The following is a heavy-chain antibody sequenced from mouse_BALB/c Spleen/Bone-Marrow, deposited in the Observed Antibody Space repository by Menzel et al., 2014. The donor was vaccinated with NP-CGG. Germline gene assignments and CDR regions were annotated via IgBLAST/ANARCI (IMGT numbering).Heavy chain of an antibody. J-gene: IGHJ2*01. V-gene: IGHV1-87*01. CDR3: ARGFPFDY. Sequence: VQLQQSGGELARPGASVKMSCKASGYTFTSYWMQWVKQRPGQGLEWIGAIYPGDGDTRYTQKFKGKATLTADESSSTAYMQLSSLASEDSAVYYCARGFPFDYWGQGTTLTVSS. CDR1: GYTFTSYW. CDR2: IYPGDGDT.